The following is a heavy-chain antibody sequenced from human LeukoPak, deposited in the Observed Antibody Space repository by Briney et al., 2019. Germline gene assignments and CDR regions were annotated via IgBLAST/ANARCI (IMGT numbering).Heavy chain of an antibody. Sequence: GGSLRLSCAASGFTFNNYAMSWVRQAPGKGLEWVSTISGSGGRTYYADSVKGRFTISRDNSKNTLYLQMNSLRAEDTAVYYCAKASEYDFWSGYPTPALDYWGQGTLVTVSS. CDR2: ISGSGGRT. D-gene: IGHD3-3*01. CDR3: AKASEYDFWSGYPTPALDY. V-gene: IGHV3-23*01. J-gene: IGHJ4*02. CDR1: GFTFNNYA.